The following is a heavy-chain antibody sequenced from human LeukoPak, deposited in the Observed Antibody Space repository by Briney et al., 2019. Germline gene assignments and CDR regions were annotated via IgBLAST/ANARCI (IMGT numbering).Heavy chain of an antibody. CDR3: ATVLLGDILTGYYKPPPLSY. Sequence: ASVKVSCKVSGYTLTELSMHWVRQAPGKGLEWMGGFDPEDGETIHAQKFQGRVTMTEDTSTDTAYMELSSLRSEDTAVYYCATVLLGDILTGYYKPPPLSYWGQGTLVTVSS. CDR2: FDPEDGET. D-gene: IGHD3-9*01. V-gene: IGHV1-24*01. CDR1: GYTLTELS. J-gene: IGHJ4*02.